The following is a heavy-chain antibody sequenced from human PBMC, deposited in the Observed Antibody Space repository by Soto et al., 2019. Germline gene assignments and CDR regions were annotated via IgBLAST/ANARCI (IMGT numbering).Heavy chain of an antibody. CDR2: IYYTGST. D-gene: IGHD2-15*01. Sequence: SETLSLTCTVSGGSIRNYYWAWIRRPPGKGLEWIGYIYYTGSTKYNPSLKSRVTISVDTSKKQFSLKLSSVTAADTAAYYCSRSYSDGGQFSFLSPWAQGTLVPVSS. CDR1: GGSIRNYY. J-gene: IGHJ5*02. V-gene: IGHV4-59*01. CDR3: SRSYSDGGQFSFLSP.